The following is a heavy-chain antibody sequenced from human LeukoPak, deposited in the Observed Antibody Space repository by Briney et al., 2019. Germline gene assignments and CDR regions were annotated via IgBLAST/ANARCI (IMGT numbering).Heavy chain of an antibody. CDR1: GFTFSSYS. J-gene: IGHJ4*02. D-gene: IGHD3-10*01. V-gene: IGHV3-48*01. CDR3: AKGRGGISRERWYFDY. Sequence: GGSLRLSCAASGFTFSSYSMNWVRQAPGKGLEWVSYISSSSSTIYYADSVKGRFTISRDNAKNSLYLQMNSLRAEDTAVYYCAKGRGGISRERWYFDYWGQGTLVTVSS. CDR2: ISSSSSTI.